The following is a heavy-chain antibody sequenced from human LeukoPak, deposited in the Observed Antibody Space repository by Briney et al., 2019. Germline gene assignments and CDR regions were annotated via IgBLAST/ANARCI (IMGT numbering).Heavy chain of an antibody. CDR3: ARDHNWAFDN. D-gene: IGHD1-20*01. V-gene: IGHV3-48*04. CDR2: IGLGSGFV. Sequence: QPGGSLRLSCAASGFTFSDYSMNWVRQAPGRGLEWISYIGLGSGFVSYADSVKGRFTISSDTATKSVYLQMDSLRAEDTAVYYCARDHNWAFDNWGQGTLVTVSS. CDR1: GFTFSDYS. J-gene: IGHJ4*02.